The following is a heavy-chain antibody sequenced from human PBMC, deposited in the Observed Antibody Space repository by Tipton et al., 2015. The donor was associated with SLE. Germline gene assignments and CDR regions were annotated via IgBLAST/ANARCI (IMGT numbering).Heavy chain of an antibody. CDR2: IYYSGST. Sequence: LRLSCTVSGGSISSGGYYWSWIRQHPGKGLEWIGYIYYSGSTYYNPSLKSRVTISVDTSKNQFSRKLSSVTAADTAVYYCARGPQPRWYFDLWGRGTLVTVSS. J-gene: IGHJ2*01. V-gene: IGHV4-31*02. CDR3: ARGPQPRWYFDL. CDR1: GGSISSGGYY.